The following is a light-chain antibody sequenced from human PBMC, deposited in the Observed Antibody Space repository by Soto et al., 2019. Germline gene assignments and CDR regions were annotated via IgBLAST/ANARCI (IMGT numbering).Light chain of an antibody. CDR3: QQYNNYFWA. CDR2: KAS. J-gene: IGKJ1*01. Sequence: DIQMTQSPTTVSASVGDRVTSTCRASQNINTWLAWYQQKPGKAPKLLILKASTLESGVPSRFSGSGSGTEFPLTISRLQPDDLGTYYCQQYNNYFWAFGQGTRVEIK. V-gene: IGKV1-5*03. CDR1: QNINTW.